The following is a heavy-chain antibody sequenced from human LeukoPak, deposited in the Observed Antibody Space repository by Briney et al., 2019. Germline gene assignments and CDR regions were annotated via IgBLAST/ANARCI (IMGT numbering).Heavy chain of an antibody. D-gene: IGHD5-12*01. V-gene: IGHV1-69*05. CDR3: ARDRGYGWGVFDY. CDR2: IIPIFGTA. J-gene: IGHJ4*02. Sequence: GASVKVSCKASGGTFSSYAISWVRQAPGQGLEWMGGIIPIFGTANYAQKFQGRVTITTDESTSTAYMELSSLRSEDTAVYYCARDRGYGWGVFDYWGQGTLVTVSS. CDR1: GGTFSSYA.